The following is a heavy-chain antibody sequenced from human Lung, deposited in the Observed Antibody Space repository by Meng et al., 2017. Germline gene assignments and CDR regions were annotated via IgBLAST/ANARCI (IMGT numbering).Heavy chain of an antibody. CDR2: IRGDGGSI. CDR3: ARESGYFEY. CDR1: GFTFRSYW. Sequence: VQLVEPGGGPGPPGGSLRLSCAASGFTFRSYWMHWVRQAPGKGLVWVSRIRGDGGSIVYADSVKGRFTISRDNAKNTLFLQMNSLRAEDTAVYYCARESGYFEYWGQGILVTVSS. J-gene: IGHJ4*02. V-gene: IGHV3-74*03.